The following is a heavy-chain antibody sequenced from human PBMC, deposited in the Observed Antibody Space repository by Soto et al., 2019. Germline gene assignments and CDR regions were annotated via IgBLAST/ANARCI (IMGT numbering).Heavy chain of an antibody. V-gene: IGHV1-69*08. J-gene: IGHJ4*02. CDR3: AREQDYYGSGPFDY. D-gene: IGHD3-10*01. Sequence: QVQLVQSGAEVKKPGSSVKVSCKASGGTFSSYTISWVRQAPGQGLEWMGRIIPILGIANYAQKFQGRVTITADKSTSTAYMGLSSLRSEDTAVYYCAREQDYYGSGPFDYWGQGTLVTVSS. CDR2: IIPILGIA. CDR1: GGTFSSYT.